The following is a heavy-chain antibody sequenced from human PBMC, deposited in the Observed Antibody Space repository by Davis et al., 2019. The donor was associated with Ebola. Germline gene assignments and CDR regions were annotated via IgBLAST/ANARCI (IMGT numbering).Heavy chain of an antibody. J-gene: IGHJ4*02. V-gene: IGHV4-34*01. Sequence: SETLSLTCAVYGGSFSGYYWSWIRQPPGKGLEWIGEINHSGSTNYNPSLKSRVTISVDTSKNQFSLKLSSVTAADTAVYYCARDVLLWFGELFHRPYYFDYWGQGTLVTVSS. CDR1: GGSFSGYY. CDR2: INHSGST. CDR3: ARDVLLWFGELFHRPYYFDY. D-gene: IGHD3-10*01.